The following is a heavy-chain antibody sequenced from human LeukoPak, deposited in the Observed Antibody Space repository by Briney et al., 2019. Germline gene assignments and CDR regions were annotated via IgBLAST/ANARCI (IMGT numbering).Heavy chain of an antibody. CDR1: GGSISSYY. CDR2: IYYSGST. J-gene: IGHJ6*03. D-gene: IGHD3-16*01. V-gene: IGHV4-59*01. Sequence: PSETLSLTCTVSGGSISSYYWSWIRQPPGKGLEWIGYIYYSGSTNYNPSLKSRVTISVDTSKNQFSLKLSPVTAADTAVYYCARSRLWVYYMDVWGKRTTVTVSS. CDR3: ARSRLWVYYMDV.